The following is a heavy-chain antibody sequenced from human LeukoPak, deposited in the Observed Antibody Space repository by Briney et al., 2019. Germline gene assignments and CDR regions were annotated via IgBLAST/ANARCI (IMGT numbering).Heavy chain of an antibody. CDR3: AELGITMIGGV. V-gene: IGHV3-48*04. J-gene: IGHJ6*04. CDR1: GFTFSSYW. D-gene: IGHD3-10*02. CDR2: ISSSGSTI. Sequence: SGGSLRLSCAASGFTFSSYWMNWVRQAPGKGLEWVSYISSSGSTIYYADSVKGRFTISRDNTKNSLYLQMNSLRAEDTAVYYCAELGITMIGGVWGKGTTVTTSS.